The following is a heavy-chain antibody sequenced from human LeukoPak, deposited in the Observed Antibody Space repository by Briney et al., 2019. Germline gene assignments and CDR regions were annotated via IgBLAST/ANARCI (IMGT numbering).Heavy chain of an antibody. J-gene: IGHJ4*02. V-gene: IGHV4-59*01. CDR3: ARWAYDSSGYFEFDY. CDR2: IYYSGNS. Sequence: SETLSLTCTVSGGSINNYYWSWIRQPPGKGLEWIGYIYYSGNSNYNPSLKSRVTISVDASKNQFSLKLSSATAADTAVYYCARWAYDSSGYFEFDYWGQGILVAVSP. D-gene: IGHD3-22*01. CDR1: GGSINNYY.